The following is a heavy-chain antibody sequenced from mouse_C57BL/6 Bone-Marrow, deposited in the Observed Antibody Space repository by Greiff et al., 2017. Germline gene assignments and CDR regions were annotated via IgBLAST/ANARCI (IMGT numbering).Heavy chain of an antibody. V-gene: IGHV5-4*01. J-gene: IGHJ4*01. CDR1: GFTFSSYA. CDR3: ARDYDGSSYEAMDY. D-gene: IGHD1-1*01. Sequence: EVQLVESGGGLVKPGGSLKLSCAASGFTFSSYAMSWVRQTPEKRLEWVATISDGGSYTYYPDNVKGRFTFSRDNAKNTLYLQISHLKSEDTAMYYCARDYDGSSYEAMDYWGEGTSVTVSS. CDR2: ISDGGSYT.